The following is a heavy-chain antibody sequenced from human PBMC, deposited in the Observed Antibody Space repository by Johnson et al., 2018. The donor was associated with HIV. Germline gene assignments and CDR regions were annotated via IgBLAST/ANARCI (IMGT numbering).Heavy chain of an antibody. CDR2: IGTAGDT. J-gene: IGHJ3*02. D-gene: IGHD6-6*01. V-gene: IGHV3-13*01. CDR3: ARGGIAARIDAFDI. Sequence: VQLMESGGGLVQPGGSLRLSCAASGFTFSSYDMHWVRQATGKGLEWVSAIGTAGDTYYPGSVKGRFTISRENAKNSLYLQMNSLRAGDTAVYYCARGGIAARIDAFDIWGQWTMVTVSS. CDR1: GFTFSSYD.